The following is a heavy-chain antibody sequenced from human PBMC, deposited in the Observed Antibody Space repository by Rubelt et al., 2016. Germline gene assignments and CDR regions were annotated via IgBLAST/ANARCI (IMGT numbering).Heavy chain of an antibody. D-gene: IGHD6-6*01. Sequence: QVQLQQWGAGLLKPSETLSLTRAVYGGSFSGYYWSWIRQPPGKGLEWIGEINHSGSTNYNPSLKSRVTISVDTSKNQFSLKLSSVTAADTAVYYCSRHQRDSSSAPLPYWGQGTLVTVSS. CDR3: SRHQRDSSSAPLPY. V-gene: IGHV4-34*01. CDR1: GGSFSGYY. J-gene: IGHJ4*02. CDR2: INHSGST.